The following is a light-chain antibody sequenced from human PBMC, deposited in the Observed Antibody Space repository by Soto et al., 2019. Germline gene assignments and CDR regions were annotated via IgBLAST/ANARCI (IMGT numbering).Light chain of an antibody. Sequence: QSVLTQPPSVSAAPGQKVTISCSGSSSNIGNNNYVSWYQQLPGTAPKLLIYDNNKRPSGIPDRFSGSKSGTSATLGITGLQPGDEADYYCGTWDSSLSGVVFGGGTKLTVL. CDR2: DNN. CDR3: GTWDSSLSGVV. V-gene: IGLV1-51*01. CDR1: SSNIGNNNY. J-gene: IGLJ2*01.